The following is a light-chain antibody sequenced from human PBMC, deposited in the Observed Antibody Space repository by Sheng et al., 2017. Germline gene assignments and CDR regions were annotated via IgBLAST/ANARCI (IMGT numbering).Light chain of an antibody. V-gene: IGKV4-1*01. CDR2: WAS. CDR3: QQYYTTPRT. J-gene: IGKJ1*01. Sequence: DIVMTQSPDSLAVSLGERATINCKSSQSVLFSSNSKNYLAWYQQKPGQPPKLLFYWASTRESGVPDRFSGSGSGTDFTLTISSLQAEDVAVYYCQQYYTTPRTFGQGTQVEVK. CDR1: QSVLFSSNSKNY.